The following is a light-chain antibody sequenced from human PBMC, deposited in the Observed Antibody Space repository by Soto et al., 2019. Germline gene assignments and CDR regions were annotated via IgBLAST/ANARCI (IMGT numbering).Light chain of an antibody. CDR1: QSISSW. J-gene: IGKJ1*01. CDR2: DAS. CDR3: QQYKSYSWT. V-gene: IGKV1-5*01. Sequence: DIQMTQSPSTLSASVGDRVTITCRASQSISSWLAWYQQKQGKAHKXLIYDASSLESGVPSRFRGSGSGTELTITISSLQPDDVETDEGQQYKSYSWTFVQGTKVDIK.